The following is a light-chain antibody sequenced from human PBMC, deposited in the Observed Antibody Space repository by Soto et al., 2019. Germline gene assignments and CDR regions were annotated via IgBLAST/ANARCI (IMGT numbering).Light chain of an antibody. CDR3: QQSYMTPQT. CDR2: AAS. CDR1: QTIGSY. V-gene: IGKV1-39*01. Sequence: DIQMTQSPSSLSASVGDRVTITCRASQTIGSYLNWYQHKPGKAPNLLIYAASSLQSGVPSMFSGSGSGTDFTLTITSLQSEDSATYYCQQSYMTPQTFGQGTKLEIK. J-gene: IGKJ2*01.